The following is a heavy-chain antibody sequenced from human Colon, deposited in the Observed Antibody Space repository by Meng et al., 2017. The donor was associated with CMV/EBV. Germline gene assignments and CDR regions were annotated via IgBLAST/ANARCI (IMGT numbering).Heavy chain of an antibody. D-gene: IGHD2-2*01. CDR1: GESFSGYY. V-gene: IGHV4-34*01. Sequence: QVQVQQWGAGLLKPSETLSLTCSVYGESFSGYYGTWYRQPPGKGLEWIGEVYRNGDTNYDPSLKNRVTMSLDTSNNQVSLTLTSVSAADTAVYYCARATKPNCWEALNYWGQGSLVTVSS. CDR2: VYRNGDT. CDR3: ARATKPNCWEALNY. J-gene: IGHJ4*02.